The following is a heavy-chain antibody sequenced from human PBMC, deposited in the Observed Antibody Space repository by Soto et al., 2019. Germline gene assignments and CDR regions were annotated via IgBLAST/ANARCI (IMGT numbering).Heavy chain of an antibody. D-gene: IGHD2-2*01. CDR3: ARGLDIVVLPAALRIFVY. Sequence: ASVKVSCKASGYTFTSYGISWVRQAPGQGLEWMGWISAYNGNTNYAQKLQGRVTMTTDTSTSTAYMELRSLRSDDTAVYYCARGLDIVVLPAALRIFVYWDPGALVVVFS. J-gene: IGHJ4*02. V-gene: IGHV1-18*01. CDR2: ISAYNGNT. CDR1: GYTFTSYG.